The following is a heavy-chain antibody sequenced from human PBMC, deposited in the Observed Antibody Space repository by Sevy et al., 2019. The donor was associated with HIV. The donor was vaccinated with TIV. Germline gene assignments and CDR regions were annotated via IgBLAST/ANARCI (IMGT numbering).Heavy chain of an antibody. CDR3: ARELTYYDFWSVSRYGMDV. Sequence: GGSLRLSCAASGFTFSSYAMHWVRQAPGKGLEWVAVISYDGSNKYYADSVKGRFTISRDNSKNTLYLQMNSLGAEDTAVYYCARELTYYDFWSVSRYGMDVWGQGTTVTVSS. CDR1: GFTFSSYA. CDR2: ISYDGSNK. V-gene: IGHV3-30-3*01. J-gene: IGHJ6*02. D-gene: IGHD3-3*01.